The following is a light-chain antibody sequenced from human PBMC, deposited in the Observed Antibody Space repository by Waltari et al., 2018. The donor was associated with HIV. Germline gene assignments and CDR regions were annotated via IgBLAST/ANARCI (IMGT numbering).Light chain of an antibody. CDR2: KND. CDR1: SSNIEFNY. CDR3: AAWDDRLSGRV. Sequence: ISCSGSSSNIEFNYVYWYQQVPGTAPKLLIYKNDQWPSGVPDRFSASKSGTSASLVISGLRSEDEADYYCAAWDDRLSGRVFGTGTRVTVL. V-gene: IGLV1-47*01. J-gene: IGLJ1*01.